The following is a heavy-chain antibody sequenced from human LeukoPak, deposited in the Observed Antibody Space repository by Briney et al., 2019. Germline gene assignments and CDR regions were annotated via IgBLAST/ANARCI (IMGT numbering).Heavy chain of an antibody. CDR2: IHTSGST. J-gene: IGHJ4*02. CDR3: ARVYRQLGAFDY. Sequence: PSQTLSLTCTVSGGSISSGSYYWSWIRQPAGTGLKWIGRIHTSGSTNYNPSLKSRVTISVDTSKNQFSLKLSSVTAADTAVYYCARVYRQLGAFDYWGQGTLVTVSS. CDR1: GGSISSGSYY. D-gene: IGHD6-6*01. V-gene: IGHV4-61*02.